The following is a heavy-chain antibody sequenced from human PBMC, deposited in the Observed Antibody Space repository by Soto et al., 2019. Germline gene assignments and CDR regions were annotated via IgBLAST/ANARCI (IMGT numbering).Heavy chain of an antibody. CDR3: ARDNGAAGFDY. Sequence: QVQLVESGGGVVQPGRSLRLSXAAXGFXFSXYAMHWVRQAPGKGLEWVAVISYDGSNKYYADSVKGRFTISRDNSKNTLYLQMNSLRAEDTAVYYCARDNGAAGFDYWGQGTLVTVSS. V-gene: IGHV3-30-3*01. D-gene: IGHD6-13*01. CDR1: GFXFSXYA. J-gene: IGHJ4*02. CDR2: ISYDGSNK.